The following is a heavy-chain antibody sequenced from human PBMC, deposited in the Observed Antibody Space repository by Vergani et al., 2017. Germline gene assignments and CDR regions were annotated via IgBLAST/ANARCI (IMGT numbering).Heavy chain of an antibody. D-gene: IGHD6-6*01. CDR3: ARGRIAARRGGAFDI. J-gene: IGHJ3*02. V-gene: IGHV4-61*02. CDR2: VYTSGMT. Sequence: QVQLQESGPRLVRPSQTLSLTCTVSGGSINTGAYYWSWIRQPAGKGLEWIGRVYTSGMTNYNPSLKSRVTISVDTSKNQFSLKLSSVTAADTAVYYCARGRIAARRGGAFDIWGQGTMVTVSS. CDR1: GGSINTGAYY.